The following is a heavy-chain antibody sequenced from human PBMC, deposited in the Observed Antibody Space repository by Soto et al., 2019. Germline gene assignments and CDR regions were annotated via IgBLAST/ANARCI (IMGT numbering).Heavy chain of an antibody. CDR1: GGSISSYY. CDR3: ARLGATRGYYYYMDV. Sequence: SETLSLTCTVSGGSISSYYWSWIRQPPGKGLEWIGYIYYSGSTNYNPSLKSRVTISVDTSKNQFSLKLSSVTAADTAVYYCARLGATRGYYYYMDVWGKGTTVTVSS. CDR2: IYYSGST. V-gene: IGHV4-59*08. D-gene: IGHD1-26*01. J-gene: IGHJ6*03.